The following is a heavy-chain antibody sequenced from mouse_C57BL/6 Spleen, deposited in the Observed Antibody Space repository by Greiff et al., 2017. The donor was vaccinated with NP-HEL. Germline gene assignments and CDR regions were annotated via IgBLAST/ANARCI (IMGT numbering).Heavy chain of an antibody. D-gene: IGHD1-1*01. CDR2: INYDGSST. Sequence: EVKLMESEGGLVQPGSSMKLSCTASGFTFSDYYMAWVRQVPEKGLEWVANINYDGSSTYYLDSLKSRFIISRDNAKNILYLQMSSLKSEDTATYYCARDGSSYDYFDYWGQGTTLTVSS. V-gene: IGHV5-16*01. CDR3: ARDGSSYDYFDY. CDR1: GFTFSDYY. J-gene: IGHJ2*01.